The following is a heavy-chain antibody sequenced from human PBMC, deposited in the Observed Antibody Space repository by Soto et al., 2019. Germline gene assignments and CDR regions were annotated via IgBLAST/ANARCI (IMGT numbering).Heavy chain of an antibody. V-gene: IGHV3-33*01. J-gene: IGHJ5*02. CDR2: IWYDGSNK. D-gene: IGHD3-3*01. CDR3: ARGKIFGVVAYNWFDP. Sequence: GGYLRLSCAASGFTCSSDGVHWVRQAPGKGLEWVAVIWYDGSNKYYADSVKGRFTISRDNSKNTLYLQMNSLRAEDTAVYYCARGKIFGVVAYNWFDPWGQGTLVTVSS. CDR1: GFTCSSDG.